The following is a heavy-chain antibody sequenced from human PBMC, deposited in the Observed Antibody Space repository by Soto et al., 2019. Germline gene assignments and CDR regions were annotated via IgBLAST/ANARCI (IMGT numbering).Heavy chain of an antibody. CDR3: ARESVCSGTSCPGDY. CDR2: ISPSSGRT. J-gene: IGHJ4*02. D-gene: IGHD2-2*01. V-gene: IGHV1-18*01. Sequence: GASVKVSCKASGYTFGIYGLTWVRQAPGQGPEWMGWISPSSGRTKYAQKFQGRVTMTTQTSTNTAHMELRSLTSDDTAVYYCARESVCSGTSCPGDYGGKETLVTVP. CDR1: GYTFGIYG.